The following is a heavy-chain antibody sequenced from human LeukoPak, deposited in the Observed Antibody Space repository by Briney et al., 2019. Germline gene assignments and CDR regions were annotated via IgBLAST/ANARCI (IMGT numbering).Heavy chain of an antibody. CDR1: GFTFSSYG. J-gene: IGHJ5*02. D-gene: IGHD1-26*01. Sequence: GGSLRLSCAASGFTFSSYGMHWVRQAPGKGLEWVAVISYDGSNKYYADSVKGRFTISRDNSKNTLYPQMNSLRAEDTAIYYCAKALGGSGSYRNWFDPWGQGTLVTVSS. CDR3: AKALGGSGSYRNWFDP. V-gene: IGHV3-30*18. CDR2: ISYDGSNK.